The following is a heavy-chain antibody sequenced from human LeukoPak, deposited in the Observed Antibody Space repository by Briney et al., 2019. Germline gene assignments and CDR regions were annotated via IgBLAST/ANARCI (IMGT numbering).Heavy chain of an antibody. V-gene: IGHV4-31*03. CDR1: GGSISSGGYY. CDR2: IYYSGST. CDR3: ASQERDRDAFDI. J-gene: IGHJ3*02. D-gene: IGHD1-26*01. Sequence: TLSLTCTVSGGSISSGGYYWSWIRQHPGKGLEWIGYIYYSGSTYYNPSLKSRVTISVDTSKNQFSLKLSSVTAADTAVYYCASQERDRDAFDIWGQGTMVTVSS.